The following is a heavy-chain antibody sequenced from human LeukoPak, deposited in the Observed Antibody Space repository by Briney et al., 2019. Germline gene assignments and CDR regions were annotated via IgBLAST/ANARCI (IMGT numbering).Heavy chain of an antibody. J-gene: IGHJ4*02. V-gene: IGHV3-9*01. CDR1: GFTFSDYG. CDR2: ISWNSGSI. CDR3: AKDPIPPQVGYDILTGYSYFDY. D-gene: IGHD3-9*01. Sequence: GGSLRLSCAASGFTFSDYGMNWVRQAPGKGLEWVSGISWNSGSIGYADSVKGRFTISRDNAKNSLYLQMNSLRAEDTALYYCAKDPIPPQVGYDILTGYSYFDYWGQGTLVTVSS.